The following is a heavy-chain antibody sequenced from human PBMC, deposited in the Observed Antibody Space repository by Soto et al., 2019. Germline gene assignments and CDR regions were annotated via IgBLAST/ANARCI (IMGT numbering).Heavy chain of an antibody. J-gene: IGHJ4*02. D-gene: IGHD6-6*01. CDR1: GGSISNYY. V-gene: IGHV4-59*12. CDR2: IYYSGST. CDR3: AREASSNSRCHFYY. Sequence: SETLSLTCIVSGGSISNYYWSWIRQPPGKGLEWIGYIYYSGSTNYNPSLKSRFTMSVDKSKNQFSLNLNSVTAADTAVYYCAREASSNSRCHFYYWGQGTLVTVSS.